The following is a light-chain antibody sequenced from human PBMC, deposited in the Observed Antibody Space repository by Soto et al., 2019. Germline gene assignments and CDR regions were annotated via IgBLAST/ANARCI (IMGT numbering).Light chain of an antibody. Sequence: QSALTQPASVSESPGQSITISCTGTSSDVGGYNYVSWYQQHPGTAPKLMIYEVSNRPSGVSDRFSGSRSGNTASLTISGLQAEDESDYYCISYTSSSTWVFGGGTQLTVL. CDR3: ISYTSSSTWV. CDR2: EVS. CDR1: SSDVGGYNY. J-gene: IGLJ3*02. V-gene: IGLV2-14*01.